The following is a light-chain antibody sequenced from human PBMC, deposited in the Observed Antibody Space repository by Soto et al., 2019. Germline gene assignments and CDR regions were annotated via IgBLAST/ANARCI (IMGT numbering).Light chain of an antibody. CDR3: QQTYSTPHT. CDR2: TAS. J-gene: IGKJ2*01. Sequence: DIQMTQSPSSLSASVGDRVAITCRASQGLSTYLNWYQQKPGEAPKLLIYTASRSLSGVPSRFIGSGSGTAFTLTISYLQPDDFATYYCQQTYSTPHTFGQGTQLEIK. V-gene: IGKV1-39*01. CDR1: QGLSTY.